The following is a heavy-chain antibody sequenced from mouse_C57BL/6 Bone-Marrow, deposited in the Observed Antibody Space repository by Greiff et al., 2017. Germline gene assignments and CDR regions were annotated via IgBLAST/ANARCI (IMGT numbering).Heavy chain of an antibody. J-gene: IGHJ4*01. CDR1: GYAFSSSW. V-gene: IGHV1-82*01. CDR3: ARRGYAMDY. CDR2: IYPGDGDT. Sequence: QVQLQQSGPELVKPGASVKISCKASGYAFSSSWMNWVKQRPGKGLEWIGRIYPGDGDTNYNGKFKGKATLTADKSSSTAYMQLSSLTSEDSAVYFWARRGYAMDYRGQGTSVTVSS.